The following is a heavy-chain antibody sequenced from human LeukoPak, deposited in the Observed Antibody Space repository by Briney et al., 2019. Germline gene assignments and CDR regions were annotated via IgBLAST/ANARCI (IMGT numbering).Heavy chain of an antibody. Sequence: GGSLRLSCAASGFTFDDYAMHWVRQAPGKGLEWVSGISWNSDSIGYADSVKGRSTISRDNAKNSLYLQMNSLRAEDMALYYCAKDKGYGSGSYNYFDYWGQGTLVTVSS. CDR3: AKDKGYGSGSYNYFDY. V-gene: IGHV3-9*03. D-gene: IGHD3-10*01. CDR2: ISWNSDSI. J-gene: IGHJ4*02. CDR1: GFTFDDYA.